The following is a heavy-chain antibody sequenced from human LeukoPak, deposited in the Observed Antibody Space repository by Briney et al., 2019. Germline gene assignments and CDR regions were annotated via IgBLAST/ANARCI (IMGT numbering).Heavy chain of an antibody. CDR2: ISYDGSNK. J-gene: IGHJ4*02. Sequence: HAGRSLRLSCAASGFTFSSYGMHWVRQAPGKGLEWVAVISYDGSNKYYADSVKGRFTISRDNAKNSLSLEMNSLRAEDTAVYYCARDDKRPNSGSYPVYWGQGTLVTVSS. CDR1: GFTFSSYG. CDR3: ARDDKRPNSGSYPVY. D-gene: IGHD1-26*01. V-gene: IGHV3-30*03.